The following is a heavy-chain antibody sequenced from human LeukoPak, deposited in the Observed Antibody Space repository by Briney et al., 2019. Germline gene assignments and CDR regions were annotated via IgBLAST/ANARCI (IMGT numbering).Heavy chain of an antibody. CDR1: GYSISSGYY. V-gene: IGHV4-38-2*01. Sequence: KPSETLSLTXAVSGYSISSGYYWGWIRQPPGRGLEGIGSIYHSGRTFYNPSLKSRVTISVDTSKNQLSLKLVSVTVADTAVYYCARTTYYYDSGGYNRPYYFDYWGQGTLVTVSS. D-gene: IGHD3-22*01. CDR3: ARTTYYYDSGGYNRPYYFDY. J-gene: IGHJ4*02. CDR2: IYHSGRT.